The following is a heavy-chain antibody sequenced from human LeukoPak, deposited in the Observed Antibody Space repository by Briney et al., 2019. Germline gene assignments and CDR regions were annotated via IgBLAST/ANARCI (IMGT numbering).Heavy chain of an antibody. D-gene: IGHD3-16*02. Sequence: ASVKVSCKASGGTFSSYAISWVRQAPGQGLEWMGWMNPNSGGTKYAQKFQGRVTMTRDTSISTAYMELSRLRSDDTAMYYCARDKLGLGELSLYDQWGQGTLSPSSQ. CDR1: GGTFSSYA. V-gene: IGHV1-2*02. J-gene: IGHJ5*02. CDR3: ARDKLGLGELSLYDQ. CDR2: MNPNSGGT.